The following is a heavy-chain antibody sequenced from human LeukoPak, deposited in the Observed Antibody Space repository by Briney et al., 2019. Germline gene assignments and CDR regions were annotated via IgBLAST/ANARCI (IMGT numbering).Heavy chain of an antibody. CDR3: ARDPGGGNYFDY. CDR2: ISSSSSYI. J-gene: IGHJ4*02. V-gene: IGHV3-21*01. CDR1: GFTFSSYS. Sequence: KTGGSLRLSCAASGFTFSSYSMNWVRQAPGKGLEWVSSISSSSSYIYYADSVKGRFTISRDNAKNSLYLQMNSLRAEDTAVYYCARDPGGGNYFDYWGQGTLVTVSS. D-gene: IGHD3-16*01.